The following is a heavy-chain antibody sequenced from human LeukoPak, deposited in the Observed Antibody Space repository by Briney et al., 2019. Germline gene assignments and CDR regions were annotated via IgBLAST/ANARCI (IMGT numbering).Heavy chain of an antibody. CDR1: GFTFSSYA. CDR2: ISGSGVYT. D-gene: IGHD5-18*01. Sequence: TGGSLRLSCAASGFTFSSYAMTWVRQAPGKGLEWVSGISGSGVYTSYADSVKGRFTISRDNSKNTVYLQMNSLRAEDTALYYCAKDRDGYGPYYFDHWAREPWSPSPQ. CDR3: AKDRDGYGPYYFDH. V-gene: IGHV3-23*01. J-gene: IGHJ4*02.